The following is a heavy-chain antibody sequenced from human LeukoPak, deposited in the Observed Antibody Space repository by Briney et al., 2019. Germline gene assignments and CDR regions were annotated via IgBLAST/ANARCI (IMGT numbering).Heavy chain of an antibody. Sequence: GGALRLSCAASGFTFSNYAMSWVRQAPGKGLEWVSVIISSGGSTYYADSVKGRFTISRDNSKNTLYVQMNSLRAEDTAVYYCAKHLYYDSGAYHTLSSFDYWGQGTLVTVSP. CDR1: GFTFSNYA. CDR2: IISSGGST. V-gene: IGHV3-23*01. CDR3: AKHLYYDSGAYHTLSSFDY. J-gene: IGHJ4*02. D-gene: IGHD3-22*01.